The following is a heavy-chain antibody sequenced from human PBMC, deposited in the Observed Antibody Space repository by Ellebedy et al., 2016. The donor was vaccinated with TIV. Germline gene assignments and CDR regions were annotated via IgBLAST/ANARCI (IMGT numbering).Heavy chain of an antibody. V-gene: IGHV4-31*03. Sequence: MPSETLSLTCTVSGGSISNGGYYWGWIRQHPGKGLEWIGYIYYTGSTYYNPSLKSRLIISVDTSKNQFSLKRTSLTAADTAVYYCARGRWLQPYFDYWGQGTPVTVSS. CDR1: GGSISNGGYY. J-gene: IGHJ4*02. CDR2: IYYTGST. D-gene: IGHD5-24*01. CDR3: ARGRWLQPYFDY.